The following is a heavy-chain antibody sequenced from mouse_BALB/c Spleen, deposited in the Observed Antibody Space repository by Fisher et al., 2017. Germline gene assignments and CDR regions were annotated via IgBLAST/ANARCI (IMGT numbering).Heavy chain of an antibody. Sequence: KFKGKATLTVDESSSTAYMQLSSLTSEDSAVYYCARGLLRRGMDYWGQGTSVTVSS. V-gene: IGHV1-69*02. CDR3: ARGLLRRGMDY. D-gene: IGHD1-1*01. J-gene: IGHJ4*01.